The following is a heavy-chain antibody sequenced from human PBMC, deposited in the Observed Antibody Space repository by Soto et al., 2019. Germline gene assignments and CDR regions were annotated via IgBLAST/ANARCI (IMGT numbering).Heavy chain of an antibody. CDR3: GKDCGFLLPDI. J-gene: IGHJ4*02. D-gene: IGHD6-25*01. Sequence: GGSLRLSCSASGFIFENYAIHWLRQAPGKRPEWMALIFKDGRTNTNPNSVRGRVTISRANSNNNLYPQVNSLRPEDPALYYCGKDCGFLLPDIWGQGALVTVYS. V-gene: IGHV3-30*18. CDR2: IFKDGRTN. CDR1: GFIFENYA.